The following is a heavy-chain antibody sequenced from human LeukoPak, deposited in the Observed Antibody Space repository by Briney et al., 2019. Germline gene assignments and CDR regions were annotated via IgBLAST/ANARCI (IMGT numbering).Heavy chain of an antibody. Sequence: PGRSLRLSCAASGFTFSSYAMHWVRQAPGKGLEWVAVISYDGSNKYYADSVKGRFTISRDNSKNTLYLQMNSLRAEDTAVYYCARDRSDSNSIVVVVAAKSSQGMCFQHWGQGTLVTVSS. J-gene: IGHJ1*01. CDR3: ARDRSDSNSIVVVVAAKSSQGMCFQH. D-gene: IGHD2-15*01. CDR2: ISYDGSNK. V-gene: IGHV3-30-3*01. CDR1: GFTFSSYA.